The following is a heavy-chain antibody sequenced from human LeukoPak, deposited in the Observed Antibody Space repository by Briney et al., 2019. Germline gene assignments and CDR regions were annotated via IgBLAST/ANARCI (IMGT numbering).Heavy chain of an antibody. V-gene: IGHV4-34*01. D-gene: IGHD2-15*01. CDR1: GGSFSGYY. J-gene: IGHJ4*02. CDR2: INHSGST. Sequence: SETLSLTCAVYGGSFSGYYWSWIRQPPGKGLEWIGEINHSGSTNYNPSLKSRVTISVDTSKNQFSLKLSSVTAADTAVYYCASIDCSGGSCYSAIDYWGQGTLVTVSS. CDR3: ASIDCSGGSCYSAIDY.